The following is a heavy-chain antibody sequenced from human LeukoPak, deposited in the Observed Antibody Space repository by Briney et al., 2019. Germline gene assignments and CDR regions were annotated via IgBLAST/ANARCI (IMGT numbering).Heavy chain of an antibody. Sequence: ASVKVSCKASGYTFTSYYMHWVRQAPGQGLEWMGIINPSGGSTSYAQKFQGRVTMIRDTSTSTVYMELSSLRSEDTAVYYCARGGGTEWELPPAEYFQHWGQGTLVTVSS. CDR3: ARGGGTEWELPPAEYFQH. V-gene: IGHV1-46*01. CDR1: GYTFTSYY. CDR2: INPSGGST. J-gene: IGHJ1*01. D-gene: IGHD1-26*01.